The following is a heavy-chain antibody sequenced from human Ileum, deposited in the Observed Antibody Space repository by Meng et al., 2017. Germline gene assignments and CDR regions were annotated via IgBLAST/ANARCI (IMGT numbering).Heavy chain of an antibody. CDR3: ARHYCSDNCPYENNWFDP. J-gene: IGHJ5*02. CDR1: GFTFSSYE. V-gene: IGHV3-48*03. CDR2: ISSSGSTI. D-gene: IGHD2-15*01. Sequence: GESLKISCAASGFTFSSYEMNWVRQAPGKGLEWVSYISSSGSTIYYADSVKGRFTISRDNAKNSLYLQMNSLRAEDTAVYYCARHYCSDNCPYENNWFDPWGQGTLVTVSS.